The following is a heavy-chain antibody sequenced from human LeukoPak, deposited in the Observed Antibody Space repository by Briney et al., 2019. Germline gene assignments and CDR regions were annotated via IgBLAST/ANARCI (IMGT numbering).Heavy chain of an antibody. CDR2: ISSSSSYI. CDR3: ARDQNYAVDY. D-gene: IGHD1-7*01. V-gene: IGHV3-21*01. Sequence: GGSLRLSCAASGFTFSSYWMHWVRQVPGKGLEWVSSISSSSSYIYYADSVKGRFTISRDNAKNSLYLQMNSLRAEDTAVYYCARDQNYAVDYWGQGTLVTVSS. CDR1: GFTFSSYW. J-gene: IGHJ4*02.